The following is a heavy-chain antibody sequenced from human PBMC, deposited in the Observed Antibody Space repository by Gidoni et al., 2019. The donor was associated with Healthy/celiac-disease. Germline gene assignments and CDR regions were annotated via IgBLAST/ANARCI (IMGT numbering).Heavy chain of an antibody. CDR3: AKDLGGSFDY. CDR2: ISWNSGRI. D-gene: IGHD3-3*01. J-gene: IGHJ4*02. Sequence: EVQLVVSGGGLVQPGRSLRLSCAASGFTFDDYAMHWVRQAPGKGLEWVSGISWNSGRIGYADSVKGRFTISRDNAKNSLYLQMNSLRAEDTALYYCAKDLGGSFDYWGQGTLVTVSS. CDR1: GFTFDDYA. V-gene: IGHV3-9*01.